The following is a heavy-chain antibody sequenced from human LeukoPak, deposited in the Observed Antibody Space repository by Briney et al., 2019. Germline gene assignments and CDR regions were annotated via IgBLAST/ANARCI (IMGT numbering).Heavy chain of an antibody. CDR2: ISGSGGST. D-gene: IGHD5-12*01. CDR3: AKDPGYSGYGYLDY. J-gene: IGHJ4*02. V-gene: IGHV3-23*01. Sequence: GGSLRLSCAASGFTFSSYAMSWVRQAPGKGLEWVSAISGSGGSTYYADSVKGRFTISRDNSKNTLYLQMNSLRAEDTAVYYCAKDPGYSGYGYLDYWGQGTLVTVSS. CDR1: GFTFSSYA.